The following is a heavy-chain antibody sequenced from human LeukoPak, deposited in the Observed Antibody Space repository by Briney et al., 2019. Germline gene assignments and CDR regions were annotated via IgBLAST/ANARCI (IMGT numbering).Heavy chain of an antibody. CDR3: AKGGEMATN. J-gene: IGHJ4*02. CDR1: GFTFSSYG. V-gene: IGHV3-30*18. CDR2: ISYDGSNK. Sequence: PGRSLRLSCAASGFTFSSYGMHWVRQAPGKGLEWVAVISYDGSNKYYADSEKGRFTISRDNSKNTLYLQMNSLRAEDTAVYYCAKGGEMATNWGQGTLVTVSS. D-gene: IGHD5-24*01.